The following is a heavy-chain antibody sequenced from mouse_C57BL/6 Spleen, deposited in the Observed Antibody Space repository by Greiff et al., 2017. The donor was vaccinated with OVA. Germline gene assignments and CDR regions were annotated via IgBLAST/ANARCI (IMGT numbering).Heavy chain of an antibody. J-gene: IGHJ1*03. CDR3: ARRADYYGSYWYFDV. D-gene: IGHD1-1*01. V-gene: IGHV8-12*01. CDR1: GFSLSTSGMG. CDR2: IYWDDDK. Sequence: QVTLKESGPGILQSSQTLSLTCSFSGFSLSTSGMGVSWIRQPSGKGLEWLAHIYWDDDKRYNPSLKSRLTISKDTSRNQVFLTLTSVDTADTATYYCARRADYYGSYWYFDVWGTGTTVTVSS.